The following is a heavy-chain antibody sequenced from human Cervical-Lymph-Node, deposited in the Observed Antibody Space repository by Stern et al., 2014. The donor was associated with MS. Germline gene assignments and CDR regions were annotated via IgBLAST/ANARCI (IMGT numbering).Heavy chain of an antibody. CDR2: ISASGVAT. CDR3: ARHLARLAAAGFNP. D-gene: IGHD6-13*01. V-gene: IGHV3-11*01. J-gene: IGHJ5*02. CDR1: GFTFSDYY. Sequence: QVPLVESGRGLVKPGGSLRLTCAASGFTFSDYYMSWVRHAPGKGLESNAYISASGVATSHADAVKGRFTISRDNAKNSLYLQMHSLRVEDTAVYYCARHLARLAAAGFNPWGQGTLVTVSS.